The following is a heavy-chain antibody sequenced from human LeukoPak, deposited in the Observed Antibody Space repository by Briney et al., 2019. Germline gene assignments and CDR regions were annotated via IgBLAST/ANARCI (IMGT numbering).Heavy chain of an antibody. CDR2: IYYSGST. CDR1: GGSISSYY. J-gene: IGHJ5*02. V-gene: IGHV4-59*01. CDR3: ARGDCSSTSCYTRRYWFDP. D-gene: IGHD2-2*02. Sequence: PSETLSLTCTVSGGSISSYYWSWIRQPPGKGLEWVGYIYYSGSTNYNPSLKSRVTISVDTSKNQFSLKLSSVTAADTAVYYCARGDCSSTSCYTRRYWFDPWGQGTLVTVCS.